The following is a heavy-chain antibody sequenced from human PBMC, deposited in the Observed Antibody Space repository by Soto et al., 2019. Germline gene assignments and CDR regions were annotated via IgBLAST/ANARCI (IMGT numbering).Heavy chain of an antibody. V-gene: IGHV3-30*18. CDR2: ISYDGSNK. CDR1: GFTFTSYG. J-gene: IGHJ4*02. CDR3: AKGIRYDSLDY. D-gene: IGHD3-3*01. Sequence: GGSLRLSCAASGFTFTSYGMHCVRQAPGKGLEWVAVISYDGSNKYYADSVKGRFTISRDNSKNTLYLQMNSLRAEDTAVYYCAKGIRYDSLDYWGQGTLVTVS.